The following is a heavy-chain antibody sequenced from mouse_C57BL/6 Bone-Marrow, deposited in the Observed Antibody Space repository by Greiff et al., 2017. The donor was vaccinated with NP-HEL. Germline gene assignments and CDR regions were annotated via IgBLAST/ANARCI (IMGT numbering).Heavy chain of an antibody. CDR1: GFNFKDDY. CDR2: IDPENGDT. V-gene: IGHV14-4*01. CDR3: TTRGSFDV. Sequence: EVQGVESGAELVRPGASVKLSCTASGFNFKDDYMHWVKQRPEQGLEWIGWIDPENGDTEYASKFQGKATITADTSSNTAYLQLSSLTSEDTAVYYCTTRGSFDVWGTGTTVTVSS. J-gene: IGHJ1*03.